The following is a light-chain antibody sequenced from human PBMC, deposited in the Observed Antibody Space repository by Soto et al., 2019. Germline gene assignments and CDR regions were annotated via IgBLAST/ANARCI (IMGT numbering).Light chain of an antibody. J-gene: IGKJ5*01. Sequence: DIQMTQSPSSLSASVGDRVTITCRASESIARHLNWYQQKPGKAPKLLIYAASSLQHGVPSRFRGGGSGTDFTLTINNLQPEDCAAYYCQQTYSTLSITFGQGTRLQIK. CDR2: AAS. CDR3: QQTYSTLSIT. V-gene: IGKV1-39*01. CDR1: ESIARH.